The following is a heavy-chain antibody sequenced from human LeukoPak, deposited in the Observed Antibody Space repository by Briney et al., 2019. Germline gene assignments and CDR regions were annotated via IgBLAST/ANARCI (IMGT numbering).Heavy chain of an antibody. Sequence: PGGSLRLSCAASGFTVSSNYMSWVRQAPGKGLEWVTFIYSGGSTYYAGFVKGRFTISRNNSKNNLYLQMNTLKTEDTAFYSFARATIPLGYFKHWGQGTLVTVSS. CDR3: ARATIPLGYFKH. CDR1: GFTVSSNY. V-gene: IGHV3-66*01. J-gene: IGHJ1*01. CDR2: IYSGGST. D-gene: IGHD2-21*01.